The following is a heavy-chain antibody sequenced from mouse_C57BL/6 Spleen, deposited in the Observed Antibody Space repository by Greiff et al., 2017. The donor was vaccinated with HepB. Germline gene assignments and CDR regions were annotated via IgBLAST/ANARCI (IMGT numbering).Heavy chain of an antibody. CDR1: GYTFTSYW. D-gene: IGHD2-3*01. CDR3: ARAIYDGYYYAMDY. CDR2: IYPSDSET. V-gene: IGHV1-61*01. J-gene: IGHJ4*01. Sequence: QVQLQQPGAELVRPGSSVKLSCKASGYTFTSYWMDWVKQRPGQGLEWIGNIYPSDSETHYNQKFKDKATLTVDKSSSTAYMQLSSLTSEDSAVYYCARAIYDGYYYAMDYWGQGTSVTVSS.